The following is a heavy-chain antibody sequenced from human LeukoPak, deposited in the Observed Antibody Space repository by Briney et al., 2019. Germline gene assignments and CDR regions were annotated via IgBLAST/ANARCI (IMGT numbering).Heavy chain of an antibody. Sequence: GGSLRLSCAPSGFTFSTYAMTWVRQAPGEGLEWVSAIMHSGGSTYYADSVKGRFTISRDNSKNTLYLQMNSLRAADSALYYCARIGLTTGMLPDYWGQGTLVTVSS. V-gene: IGHV3-23*01. J-gene: IGHJ4*02. CDR3: ARIGLTTGMLPDY. D-gene: IGHD1-1*01. CDR2: IMHSGGST. CDR1: GFTFSTYA.